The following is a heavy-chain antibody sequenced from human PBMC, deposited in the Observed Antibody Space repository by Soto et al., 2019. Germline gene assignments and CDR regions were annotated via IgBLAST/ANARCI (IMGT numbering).Heavy chain of an antibody. J-gene: IGHJ6*02. CDR1: GFTFSSYG. CDR3: AKARQSITIFGVVIIPDYYYYYGMDV. Sequence: QVQLVESGGGVVQPGRSLRLSCAASGFTFSSYGMHWVRQAPGKGLEWVAVISYDGSNKYYADSVKGRFTISRDNSKNTLYLQMNSLRAEDTAVYYCAKARQSITIFGVVIIPDYYYYYGMDVWGQGTTVTVSS. V-gene: IGHV3-30*18. CDR2: ISYDGSNK. D-gene: IGHD3-3*01.